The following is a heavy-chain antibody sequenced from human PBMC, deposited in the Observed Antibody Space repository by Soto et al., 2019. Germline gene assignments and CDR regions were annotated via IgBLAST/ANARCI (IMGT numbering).Heavy chain of an antibody. D-gene: IGHD2-2*01. J-gene: IGHJ6*03. CDR2: MNPNSGNT. Sequence: ASVKVSCKASGYTFTSYDINWVRQATGQGLEWMGWMNPNSGNTGYAQKFQGRVTMTRNTSISTAYMELSSLRSEDTAVYYCAIGSRRHVVPRIWYYYYMDVWGKGTTVTVSS. CDR1: GYTFTSYD. V-gene: IGHV1-8*01. CDR3: AIGSRRHVVPRIWYYYYMDV.